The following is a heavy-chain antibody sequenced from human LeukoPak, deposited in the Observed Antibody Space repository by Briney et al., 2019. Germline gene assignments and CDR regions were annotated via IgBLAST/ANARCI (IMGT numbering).Heavy chain of an antibody. CDR2: FYYSGST. CDR3: ARHPADYYDDSGTVDY. D-gene: IGHD3-22*01. Sequence: PSETLSLTCTVSGGSISSSSYYWGWIRQPPGKGLEWIGSFYYSGSTYYNPSLKSRVTISVDTSENQFSLKLSSVTAADTAVYYCARHPADYYDDSGTVDYWGQGTLVTVSS. J-gene: IGHJ4*02. V-gene: IGHV4-39*01. CDR1: GGSISSSSYY.